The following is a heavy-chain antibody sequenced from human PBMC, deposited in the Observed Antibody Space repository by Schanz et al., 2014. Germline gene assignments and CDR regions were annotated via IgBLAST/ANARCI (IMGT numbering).Heavy chain of an antibody. D-gene: IGHD1-26*01. CDR3: AREKSGSYYPDDY. V-gene: IGHV1-18*01. CDR2: INTYNGNT. CDR1: GYTFTFTTYG. Sequence: QVQLVQSGGEVKKPGASVKVSCKASGYTFTFTTYGISWVRQVPGQGLEWMGWINTYNGNTNYAQKFQGRVVMTTDTSTSTTYMEMRSLRSDDTAVYYCAREKSGSYYPDDYWGQGTLVTVSS. J-gene: IGHJ4*02.